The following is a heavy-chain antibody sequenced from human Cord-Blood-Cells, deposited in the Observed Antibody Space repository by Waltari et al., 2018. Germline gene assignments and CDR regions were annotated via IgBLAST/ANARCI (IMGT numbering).Heavy chain of an antibody. CDR3: ARYGSGSSYYYYYGMDV. J-gene: IGHJ6*02. CDR1: GGSISSSSYY. Sequence: QLQLQESGPGLVKPSETLSLTCTVSGGSISSSSYYWGWIRQPPGKGLEWIGSIYYSGSTYYNPSLKSRVTISGDTSKNQFSLKLSSVTAADTAVYYCARYGSGSSYYYYYGMDVWGQGTTVTVSS. CDR2: IYYSGST. V-gene: IGHV4-39*01. D-gene: IGHD3-10*01.